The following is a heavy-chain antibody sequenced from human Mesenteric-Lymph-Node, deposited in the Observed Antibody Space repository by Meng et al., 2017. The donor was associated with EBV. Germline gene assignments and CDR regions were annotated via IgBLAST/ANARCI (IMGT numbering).Heavy chain of an antibody. Sequence: VQVVQAGAAVKKPGSSVKVSWKASGGSFSSYPISWVRQAPGQGREWMGGIIPIFGTANYAQKFQGRVTITADESTSTAYMELSSLRSEDTAVYYCARGRLVGAPDWFDPWGQGTLVTVSS. J-gene: IGHJ5*02. CDR3: ARGRLVGAPDWFDP. CDR1: GGSFSSYP. D-gene: IGHD1-26*01. CDR2: IIPIFGTA. V-gene: IGHV1-69*01.